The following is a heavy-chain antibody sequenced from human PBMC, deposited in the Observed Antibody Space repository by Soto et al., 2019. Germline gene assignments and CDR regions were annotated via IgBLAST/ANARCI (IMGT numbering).Heavy chain of an antibody. CDR2: ISGSGDRT. CDR1: GITIINYP. J-gene: IGHJ5*02. Sequence: EVQLLESGGGLVQPGGSLRLSCAASGITIINYPMSWVRQAPGKGLDWVSGISGSGDRTYYADSPKGRFTISKDISRNSLCVPLGRLGAEDRAVYFCAKGDGGYPSTAAPWGKGTLVTVSS. D-gene: IGHD3-16*02. CDR3: AKGDGGYPSTAAP. V-gene: IGHV3-23*01.